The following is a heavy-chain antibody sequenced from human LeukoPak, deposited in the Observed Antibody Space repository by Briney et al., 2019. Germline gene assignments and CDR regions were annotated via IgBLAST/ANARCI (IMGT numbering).Heavy chain of an antibody. V-gene: IGHV3-48*04. Sequence: PGGSLRLSCAASGFTFSSYSMNWVRQAPGKGLEWVSYISSSSSTIYYADSVKGRFTISRDNAKNPLYLQMNSLRAEDTAVYYCARDAGVGPTGGFYFDYWGQGTLVTVSS. CDR1: GFTFSSYS. J-gene: IGHJ4*02. CDR3: ARDAGVGPTGGFYFDY. D-gene: IGHD7-27*01. CDR2: ISSSSSTI.